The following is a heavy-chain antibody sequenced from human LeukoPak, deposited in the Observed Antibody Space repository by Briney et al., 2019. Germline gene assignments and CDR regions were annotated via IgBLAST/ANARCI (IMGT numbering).Heavy chain of an antibody. J-gene: IGHJ6*02. V-gene: IGHV4-61*05. CDR3: ARVTSGLYYYYGMDV. Sequence: PSETLSLTCTVSGGSISSSSYYWSWIRQPPGKGLEWIGYIYYSGSTNYNPSLKSRVTISVDTSKNQFSLKLSSVTAADTAVYYCARVTSGLYYYYGMDVWGQGTTVTVSS. CDR2: IYYSGST. D-gene: IGHD3-3*01. CDR1: GGSISSSSYY.